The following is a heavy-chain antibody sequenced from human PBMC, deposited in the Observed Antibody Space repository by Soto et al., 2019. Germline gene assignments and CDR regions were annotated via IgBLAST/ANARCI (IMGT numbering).Heavy chain of an antibody. Sequence: ASVKVSCKASGYTFTSYGISWVRQAPGQGLEWMGWIGAYNGDTNYAQKLQGRVTMTTDTSTSTAYMELRSLRSDDTAVYYCARDSAAARPIDYWGQGTLVTVSS. CDR1: GYTFTSYG. J-gene: IGHJ4*02. D-gene: IGHD6-6*01. CDR2: IGAYNGDT. CDR3: ARDSAAARPIDY. V-gene: IGHV1-18*01.